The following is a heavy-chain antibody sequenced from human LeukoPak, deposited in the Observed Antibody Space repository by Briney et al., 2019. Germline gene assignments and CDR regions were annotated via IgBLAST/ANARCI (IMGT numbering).Heavy chain of an antibody. V-gene: IGHV3-21*01. CDR3: ARSPDYYFDY. D-gene: IGHD2-21*02. Sequence: RGSLRLSCAASGFTFRSDSMNWVPQAPRKGLECGSSISSSRSYIYYEDSVKRPFTISRDNAKNSLYLQMNSLRAEDTAVYYCARSPDYYFDYWGQGTLVTVSS. J-gene: IGHJ4*02. CDR1: GFTFRSDS. CDR2: ISSSRSYI.